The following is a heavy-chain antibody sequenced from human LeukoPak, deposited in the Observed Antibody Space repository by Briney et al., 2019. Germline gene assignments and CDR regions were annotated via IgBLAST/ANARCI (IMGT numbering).Heavy chain of an antibody. V-gene: IGHV4-59*01. Sequence: PSETLSLTRTVSGGSISSYYWSWIRQPPGKGLEWSGYIYYSGSTNYNPSLKSRVTISVDTSKNQFSLKLNSVTAADTAVYYCARGGYDFWSGYYPYYYGMDVWGQGTTVTVSS. CDR1: GGSISSYY. D-gene: IGHD3-3*01. CDR2: IYYSGST. J-gene: IGHJ6*02. CDR3: ARGGYDFWSGYYPYYYGMDV.